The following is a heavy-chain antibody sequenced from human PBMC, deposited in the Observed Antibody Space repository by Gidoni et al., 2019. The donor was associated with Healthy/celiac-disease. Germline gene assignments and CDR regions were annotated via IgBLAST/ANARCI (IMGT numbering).Heavy chain of an antibody. CDR3: ARVRDELLWFGESLGAFDI. J-gene: IGHJ3*02. CDR1: GFPFSDYY. CDR2: ISSSSSYT. D-gene: IGHD3-10*01. V-gene: IGHV3-11*05. Sequence: QVQLVESGGGLVKPGGSLRLSCAASGFPFSDYYMSWIRQAPGKGLEWVSYISSSSSYTNYADSVKGRFTISRDNAKNSLYLQMNSLRAEDTAVYYCARVRDELLWFGESLGAFDIWGQGTMVTVSS.